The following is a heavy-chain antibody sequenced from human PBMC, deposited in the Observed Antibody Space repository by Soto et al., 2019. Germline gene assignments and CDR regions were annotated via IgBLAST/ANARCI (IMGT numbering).Heavy chain of an antibody. Sequence: ASVKVSCKASGYTFTSYDINWVRQATGQGLEWMGWMNPNSGNTGYAQKFQGRVTMTRNTSISTAYMELSSLRSEDTAVYYCARAYSSSSLGMDAFDIWGQGTMVTVSS. D-gene: IGHD6-6*01. CDR3: ARAYSSSSLGMDAFDI. CDR1: GYTFTSYD. CDR2: MNPNSGNT. J-gene: IGHJ3*02. V-gene: IGHV1-8*02.